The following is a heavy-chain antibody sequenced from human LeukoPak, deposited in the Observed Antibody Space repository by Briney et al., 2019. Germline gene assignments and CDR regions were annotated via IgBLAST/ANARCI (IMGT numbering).Heavy chain of an antibody. Sequence: SETLSLTCAVYGGSFSGYYWSWIRQPPGKGLEWIGEINHSGSTNYNPSLKSRVTISVDTSKNQFSLKLSSVTAADTAVYYCARQPVPDIVVVPAAMEYFQHWGQGTLVTVSS. J-gene: IGHJ1*01. V-gene: IGHV4-34*01. CDR3: ARQPVPDIVVVPAAMEYFQH. CDR1: GGSFSGYY. CDR2: INHSGST. D-gene: IGHD2-2*01.